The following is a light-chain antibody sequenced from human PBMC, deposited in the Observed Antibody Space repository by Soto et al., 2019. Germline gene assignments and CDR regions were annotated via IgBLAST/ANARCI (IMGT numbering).Light chain of an antibody. CDR3: QQYGSSPT. Sequence: EIVLTQSPGTLSLSPGERVTLSCRASQSVRSSYLAWYQQKPGQSPRLLIYDASNRATGIPDRFSGSGSGTDFTLAISRLEPEDFALYYCQQYGSSPTFGQGTKVEIK. CDR1: QSVRSSY. J-gene: IGKJ1*01. CDR2: DAS. V-gene: IGKV3-20*01.